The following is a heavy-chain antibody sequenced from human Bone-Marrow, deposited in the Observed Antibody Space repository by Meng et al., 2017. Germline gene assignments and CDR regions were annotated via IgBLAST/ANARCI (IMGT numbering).Heavy chain of an antibody. V-gene: IGHV3-13*03. J-gene: IGHJ4*02. CDR2: IGTAGDT. Sequence: GESLKISCAACGFTFSSYDMHWVRQATGKGLEWVSAIGTAGDTYYPGSVKGQFTISRENAKNSLYLQMNSLRAEDTAVYYCAKVSRFSRFGELSGYYFDYWGQGTLVTVSS. CDR3: AKVSRFSRFGELSGYYFDY. CDR1: GFTFSSYD. D-gene: IGHD3-10*01.